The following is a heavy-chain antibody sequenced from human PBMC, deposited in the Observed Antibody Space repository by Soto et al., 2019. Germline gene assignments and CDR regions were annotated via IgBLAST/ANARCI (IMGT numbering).Heavy chain of an antibody. Sequence: ASVKVSCKASGYTFNTYAITWVRQAPGQGLEWMGWISGYNGNTNYAQTLQGRGTMTTDTSTSTAYLELRSLRSDDTAVYYCARTVEYDSIPYYYADFWGQGTLVTV. CDR1: GYTFNTYA. V-gene: IGHV1-18*01. J-gene: IGHJ4*01. D-gene: IGHD2-21*01. CDR2: ISGYNGNT. CDR3: ARTVEYDSIPYYYADF.